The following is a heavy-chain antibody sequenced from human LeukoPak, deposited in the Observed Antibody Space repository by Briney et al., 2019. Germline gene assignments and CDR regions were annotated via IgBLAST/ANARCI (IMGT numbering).Heavy chain of an antibody. V-gene: IGHV3-30*03. Sequence: GGSLRLSCAASGFTFSSYGMHWVRQAPGKGLEWVAVISYDGFNKYYADSVKGRFTISRDNSKNTLYLQMNSLRAEDTAVYYCAALFSSSWYQVNFDYWGQGTLVTVS. CDR1: GFTFSSYG. CDR3: AALFSSSWYQVNFDY. J-gene: IGHJ4*02. CDR2: ISYDGFNK. D-gene: IGHD6-13*01.